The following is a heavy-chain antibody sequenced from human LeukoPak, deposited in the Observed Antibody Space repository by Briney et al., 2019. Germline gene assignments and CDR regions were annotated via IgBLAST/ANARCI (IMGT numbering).Heavy chain of an antibody. CDR2: IYYSGST. CDR1: GGSISSSSYY. Sequence: PSETLSLTCTVSGGSISSSSYYWGWIRQPPGKGLEWIGSIYYSGSTYYNPSLKSRVTISVDRSKNQFSLKLSSVTAADTAVYYCARVRPPRGSYLPLWFDPWGQGTLVTVSS. J-gene: IGHJ5*02. V-gene: IGHV4-39*07. CDR3: ARVRPPRGSYLPLWFDP. D-gene: IGHD1-26*01.